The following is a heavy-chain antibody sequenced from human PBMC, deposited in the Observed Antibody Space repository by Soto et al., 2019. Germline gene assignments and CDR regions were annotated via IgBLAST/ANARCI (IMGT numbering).Heavy chain of an antibody. V-gene: IGHV1-18*01. Sequence: ASVKVSCKASGYTFTSYGIIWVRQAPGQGLEWMGWISPYSGNTNYAQNLQGRVTMTRDDSTSTVYMEVKSLRSDDTAVYYCARESHCGSNSCYFDHWGQGTPVTVSS. CDR3: ARESHCGSNSCYFDH. D-gene: IGHD2-2*01. CDR2: ISPYSGNT. J-gene: IGHJ4*02. CDR1: GYTFTSYG.